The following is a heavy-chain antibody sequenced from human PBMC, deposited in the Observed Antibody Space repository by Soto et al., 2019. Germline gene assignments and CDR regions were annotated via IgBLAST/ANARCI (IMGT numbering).Heavy chain of an antibody. CDR1: GFTFINYA. J-gene: IGHJ2*01. CDR2: ISGGGDAA. Sequence: PGGSLRLSCAGSGFTFINYAMNWVRQAPGKGLEWVSSISGGGDAAFFPDSVRGRFTISRDNSKNTVTLQMNSLGVDDTAMYYCARKILGSTTRPNYWYFDLWGRGTLVTVSS. CDR3: ARKILGSTTRPNYWYFDL. V-gene: IGHV3-23*01. D-gene: IGHD7-27*01.